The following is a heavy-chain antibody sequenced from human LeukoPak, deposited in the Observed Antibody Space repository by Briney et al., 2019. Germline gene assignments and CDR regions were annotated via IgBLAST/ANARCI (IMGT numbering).Heavy chain of an antibody. CDR1: GGSFSGYY. CDR2: INHSGST. D-gene: IGHD6-13*01. J-gene: IGHJ4*02. V-gene: IGHV4-34*01. CDR3: ARDSSSWYYFDY. Sequence: PSETLSLTCAVYGGSFSGYYWSWIRQLPGKGLEWIGEINHSGSTNYNPSLKSRVTISVDTSKNQFSLKLSSVTAADTAVYYCARDSSSWYYFDYWGQGTLVTVSS.